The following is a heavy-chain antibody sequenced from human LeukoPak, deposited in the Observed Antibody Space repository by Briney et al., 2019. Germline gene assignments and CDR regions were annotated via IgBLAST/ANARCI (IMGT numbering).Heavy chain of an antibody. CDR2: FDPEDGET. Sequence: ASVKVSCKVSGYTLTELSIHWVRQAPGKGLEWMGGFDPEDGETTYAQKFQGRVTMTEDTSTHPAYMELSSLRSEDTAVYYCTTDAVIVGARRQNDFGGQGNRVLVSS. V-gene: IGHV1-24*01. D-gene: IGHD1-26*01. J-gene: IGHJ1*01. CDR3: TTDAVIVGARRQNDF. CDR1: GYTLTELS.